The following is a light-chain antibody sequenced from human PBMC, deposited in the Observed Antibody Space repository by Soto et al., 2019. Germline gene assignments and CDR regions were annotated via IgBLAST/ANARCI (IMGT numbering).Light chain of an antibody. CDR3: SSYTSTGSYV. CDR2: DVT. J-gene: IGLJ1*01. Sequence: QSVLTQPASVSGSPGQSIAISCTGTSSDVGGYNSVSWYHQYPGKVPKLMIYDVTNRPSGVSDRFSGSKSGNTASLTISGLQDEDEGDYYCSSYTSTGSYVFGTGTKLTVL. V-gene: IGLV2-14*01. CDR1: SSDVGGYNS.